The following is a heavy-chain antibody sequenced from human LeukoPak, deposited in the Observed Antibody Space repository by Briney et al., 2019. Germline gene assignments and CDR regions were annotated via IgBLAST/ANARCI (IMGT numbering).Heavy chain of an antibody. Sequence: GESLKISCKGSGYSFTSYWIGWVRQLPGKGLEWMGIIYPGDSDTRYSPSFQGQVTISADKSISTAYLQWSSLKASDTAMYYCARLSRVIGFAFDIWGQGTMVTVSS. CDR1: GYSFTSYW. CDR3: ARLSRVIGFAFDI. CDR2: IYPGDSDT. V-gene: IGHV5-51*01. J-gene: IGHJ3*02. D-gene: IGHD2/OR15-2a*01.